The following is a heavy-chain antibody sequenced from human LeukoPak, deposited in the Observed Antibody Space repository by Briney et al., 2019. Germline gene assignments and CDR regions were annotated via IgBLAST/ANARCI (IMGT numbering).Heavy chain of an antibody. CDR3: ARIYCSSTSCL. CDR1: GGSFGGYY. V-gene: IGHV4-34*01. D-gene: IGHD2-2*01. CDR2: INHSGST. J-gene: IGHJ4*02. Sequence: SETLSLTCAVYGGSFGGYYWSWIRQPPGRGLEWIGEINHSGSTNYNPSLKSRVTISVDTSENQFSLKLGSVTAADTAVYYCARIYCSSTSCLWGQGTLVTVSS.